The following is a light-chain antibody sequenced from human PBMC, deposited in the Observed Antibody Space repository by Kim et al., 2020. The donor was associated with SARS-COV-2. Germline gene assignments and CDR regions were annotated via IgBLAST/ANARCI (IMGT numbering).Light chain of an antibody. CDR1: NIGSKS. CDR2: YDS. V-gene: IGLV3-21*01. Sequence: SYEPTQPPSVSVAPGKTARITCGGNNIGSKSVHWYQQKPGQAPVLVIYYDSDRPSGIPERFSGSNSGNTATLTISRVEAGDEADYYCQVWESSSDHYVFG. J-gene: IGLJ1*01. CDR3: QVWESSSDHYV.